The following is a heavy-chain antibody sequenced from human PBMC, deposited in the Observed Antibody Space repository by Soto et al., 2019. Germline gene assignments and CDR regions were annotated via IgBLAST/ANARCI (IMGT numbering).Heavy chain of an antibody. Sequence: QVQLVQSGAEVKKPGASVKVSCKASGYTFTSYDINWVRQATGQGLEWMGWMNPNSGNTGYAQKFQGRVTMTRNTTISTAYMELSSLRSQDTAVYYWAREHSSSWRYDYWGQGTLVTVSP. D-gene: IGHD6-13*01. CDR1: GYTFTSYD. CDR2: MNPNSGNT. J-gene: IGHJ4*02. CDR3: AREHSSSWRYDY. V-gene: IGHV1-8*01.